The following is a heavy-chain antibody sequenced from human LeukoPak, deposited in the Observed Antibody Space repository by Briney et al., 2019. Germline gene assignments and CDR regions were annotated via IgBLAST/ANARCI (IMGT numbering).Heavy chain of an antibody. J-gene: IGHJ4*02. CDR3: ARDNPYYDILTGSILFDY. CDR1: GYTFTSYY. V-gene: IGHV1-46*01. Sequence: EASVKVSCKASGYTFTSYYMHWVRQAPGQGLEWMGIINPSGGSTSYAQKFQGRVTMTTDTSTSTAYMELGSLRSDDTAVYYCARDNPYYDILTGSILFDYWGQGTLVTVSS. CDR2: INPSGGST. D-gene: IGHD3-9*01.